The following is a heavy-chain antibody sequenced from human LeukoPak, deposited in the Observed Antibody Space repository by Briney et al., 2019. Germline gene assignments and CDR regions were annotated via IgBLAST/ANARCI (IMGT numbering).Heavy chain of an antibody. CDR2: IYYSGST. J-gene: IGHJ3*02. CDR1: GGSISSSSYY. D-gene: IGHD3-22*01. V-gene: IGHV4-39*01. CDR3: ASTYYYDSSGPPMGAFDI. Sequence: SETLSLTCTVSGGSISSSSYYWGWIRQPPGKGLEWIGSIYYSGSTYYNPPLKSRVTISVDTSKNQFSLKLSSVTAADTAVYYCASTYYYDSSGPPMGAFDIWGQGTMVTVSS.